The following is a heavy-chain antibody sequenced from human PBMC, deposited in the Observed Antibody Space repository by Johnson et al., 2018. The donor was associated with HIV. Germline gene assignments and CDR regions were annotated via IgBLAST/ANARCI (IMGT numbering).Heavy chain of an antibody. CDR1: GFTFSRYW. V-gene: IGHV3-30*02. CDR3: AKVFGELPDAFDI. D-gene: IGHD1-26*01. Sequence: EPLVESGGGLVQPGGSLRLSCAASGFTFSRYWMHWVRQAPGKGLEWVAVIWYDGGNKYYADSVKGRFTISRDNSKNTLYLQMNSLRAEDTAVYYCAKVFGELPDAFDIWGQGTMVTVSS. CDR2: IWYDGGNK. J-gene: IGHJ3*02.